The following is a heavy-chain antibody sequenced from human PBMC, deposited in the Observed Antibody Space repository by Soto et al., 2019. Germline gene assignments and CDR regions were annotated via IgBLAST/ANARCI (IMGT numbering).Heavy chain of an antibody. CDR3: ARFGGITIFGVVTPDNWFDP. D-gene: IGHD3-3*01. J-gene: IGHJ5*02. CDR2: IYYSGST. CDR1: GGSISSYY. V-gene: IGHV4-59*01. Sequence: SETLSLTCTVSGGSISSYYWSWIRQPPGKGLDWIGYIYYSGSTNYNPSLKSRVTISVDTSKNQFSMKLSSVTAADTAVYYCARFGGITIFGVVTPDNWFDPWGQGTLDTVSS.